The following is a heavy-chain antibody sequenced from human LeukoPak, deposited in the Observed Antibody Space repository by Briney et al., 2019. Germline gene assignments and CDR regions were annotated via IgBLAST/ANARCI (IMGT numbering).Heavy chain of an antibody. CDR1: GFTFSHFW. D-gene: IGHD1-14*01. Sequence: PGGSLRLSCAASGFTFSHFWMSWVRQAPGKGLEWVAYIKKTGSETYYVDSVKGRFTITRDNTRNSLFLQMYSLRAEDTAVYYCAREGEPNSPNDYWGQGTLVTVSS. V-gene: IGHV3-7*03. CDR2: IKKTGSET. J-gene: IGHJ4*02. CDR3: AREGEPNSPNDY.